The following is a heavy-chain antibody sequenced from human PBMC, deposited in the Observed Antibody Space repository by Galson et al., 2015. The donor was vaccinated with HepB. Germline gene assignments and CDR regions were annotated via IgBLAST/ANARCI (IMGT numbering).Heavy chain of an antibody. J-gene: IGHJ6*02. CDR2: MFNSGTT. Sequence: ETLSLTCTVSGGSLSSGTDYWSWIRQPPGKGLEWIGYMFNSGTTNYNPSLKSRVTISVDLSKNQFSLKLTSVTVADTAMYYCAREGGVWGQGTTVTVSS. CDR1: GGSLSSGTDY. D-gene: IGHD2-15*01. CDR3: AREGGV. V-gene: IGHV4-61*01.